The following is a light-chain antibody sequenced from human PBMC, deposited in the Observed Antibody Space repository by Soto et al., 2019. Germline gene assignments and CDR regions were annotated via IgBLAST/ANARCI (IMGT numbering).Light chain of an antibody. CDR2: DVS. Sequence: QSALTQPASVSGSPGQSITISCTGTSSDVGGYNYVSWYQQHPGKAPKLMIYDVSKQPSGVPDRFSGSKSGNTASLTISGLQAEDEADYYCCSYAGSYSVVFGGGTKLTVL. J-gene: IGLJ2*01. CDR3: CSYAGSYSVV. CDR1: SSDVGGYNY. V-gene: IGLV2-11*01.